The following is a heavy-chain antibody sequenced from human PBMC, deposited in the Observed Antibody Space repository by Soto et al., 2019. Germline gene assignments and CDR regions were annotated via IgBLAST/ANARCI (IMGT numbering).Heavy chain of an antibody. D-gene: IGHD6-19*01. V-gene: IGHV1-18*01. Sequence: QVQLVQSGAEVKKPGASVKVSCKASGYTFTSYGISWVRQAPGQGLEWMGWISAYNGNTNYAQKRQGRVTMTTDTSTSTAYMELRSLRSDDTAVYYCARASASGHTSSGWYLHWGQGTLVTVSS. J-gene: IGHJ4*02. CDR3: ARASASGHTSSGWYLH. CDR2: ISAYNGNT. CDR1: GYTFTSYG.